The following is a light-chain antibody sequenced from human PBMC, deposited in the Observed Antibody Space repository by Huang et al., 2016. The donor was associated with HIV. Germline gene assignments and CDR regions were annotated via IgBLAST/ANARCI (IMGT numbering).Light chain of an antibody. V-gene: IGKV4-1*01. CDR1: QTVLYSSNNKNY. Sequence: DIVMTQSPDSLAVSLGERATINCTSSQTVLYSSNNKNYLAWYQQKPGQPPKLLIYGASTRESGVPDRFSGSGSGTDFTLTISSLQAADVAVYYCHQYYRSPWTFGQGTKVEIK. J-gene: IGKJ1*01. CDR3: HQYYRSPWT. CDR2: GAS.